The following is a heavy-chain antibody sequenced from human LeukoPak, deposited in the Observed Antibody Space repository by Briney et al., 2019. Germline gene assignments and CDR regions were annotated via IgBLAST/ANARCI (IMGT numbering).Heavy chain of an antibody. D-gene: IGHD3-3*01. CDR3: ASSNIKRFLEWLDSFDY. Sequence: ASVKVSCKASGGTFISYAISWVRQAPGQGLEWMGGIIPIFGTANYAQKFPGRVTITTDESTSTAYMELSSLRSEDTAVYYCASSNIKRFLEWLDSFDYWGQGTLVTVSS. CDR1: GGTFISYA. J-gene: IGHJ4*02. V-gene: IGHV1-69*05. CDR2: IIPIFGTA.